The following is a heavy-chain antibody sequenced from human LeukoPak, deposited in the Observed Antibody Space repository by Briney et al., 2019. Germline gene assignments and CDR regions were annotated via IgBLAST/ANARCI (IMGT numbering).Heavy chain of an antibody. CDR2: ISGSGRST. CDR3: AKDRAAMGDIDY. CDR1: GFTFNSYA. J-gene: IGHJ4*02. V-gene: IGHV3-23*01. Sequence: QPGGSLRLSCAVSGFTFNSYALTWVRQAQGKGLESVSTISGSGRSTFYAGSVKGRFTISRDNSKNTLYLQMNRLRAEGTAVYYCAKDRAAMGDIDYCGQGTLVTVSS. D-gene: IGHD5-18*01.